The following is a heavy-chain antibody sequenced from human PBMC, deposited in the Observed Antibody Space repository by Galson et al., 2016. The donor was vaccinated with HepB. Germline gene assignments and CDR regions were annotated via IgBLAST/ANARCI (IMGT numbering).Heavy chain of an antibody. CDR3: ALGSDHGSL. CDR2: IDVTDDT. V-gene: IGHV3-66*01. D-gene: IGHD1-26*01. Sequence: SLRLSCAASAFSVSGDYMNWVRQAPGQGLEWVSLIDVTDDTYYADPVKGRLIISRDNSENTLFLQMNSLRVEDTAPYYCALGSDHGSLWGQGTLVTVSS. CDR1: AFSVSGDY. J-gene: IGHJ4*02.